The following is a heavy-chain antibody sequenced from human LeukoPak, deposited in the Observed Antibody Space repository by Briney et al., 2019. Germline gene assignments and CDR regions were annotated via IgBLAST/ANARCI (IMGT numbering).Heavy chain of an antibody. CDR3: ASQNTAMVYTYFDY. CDR1: GGTFSSYA. CDR2: IIPIFGTA. D-gene: IGHD5-18*01. J-gene: IGHJ4*02. V-gene: IGHV1-69*01. Sequence: ASVKVSCKASGGTFSSYAISWVRQAPGQGLEWMGGIIPIFGTANYAQKFQGRVTITADESTSTAYMELSSLRSEDTAVYYCASQNTAMVYTYFDYWGQGTLVTVSS.